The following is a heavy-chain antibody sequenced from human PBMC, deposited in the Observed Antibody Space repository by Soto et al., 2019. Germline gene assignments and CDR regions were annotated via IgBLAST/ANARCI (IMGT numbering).Heavy chain of an antibody. V-gene: IGHV1-8*01. CDR3: ARGGTIFGVVITDYYYYYGMDV. CDR1: GYTFTSYD. CDR2: MNPNSGNT. J-gene: IGHJ6*02. D-gene: IGHD3-3*01. Sequence: GASVKVSCKASGYTFTSYDINWVRQATGQGLEWMGWMNPNSGNTGYAQKFQGRVTMTRNTSISTAYMELSSLRSEDTAVYYCARGGTIFGVVITDYYYYYGMDVWGQGTPVTVSS.